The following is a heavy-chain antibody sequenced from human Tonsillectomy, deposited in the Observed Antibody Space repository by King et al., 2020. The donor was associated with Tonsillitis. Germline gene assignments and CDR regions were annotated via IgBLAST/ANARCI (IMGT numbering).Heavy chain of an antibody. J-gene: IGHJ3*02. D-gene: IGHD3-9*01. V-gene: IGHV3-7*03. CDR2: IKQDGSEK. CDR3: ARDGYDILTGYPHDAFDI. CDR1: GFTFSSYW. Sequence: VQLVESGGGLVQPGGSLRLSCAASGFTFSSYWMSWVRQAPGKGLEWVANIKQDGSEKYYVDSVKGRFTISSDNAKNSLYLQMHSLRAEDTAVYYCARDGYDILTGYPHDAFDIWGQGTMVTVSS.